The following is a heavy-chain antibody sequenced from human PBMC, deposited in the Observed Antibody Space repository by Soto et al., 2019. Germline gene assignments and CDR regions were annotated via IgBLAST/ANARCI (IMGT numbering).Heavy chain of an antibody. CDR2: IYYSGST. CDR1: GGSISSYY. V-gene: IGHV4-59*08. J-gene: IGHJ6*03. D-gene: IGHD2-2*01. CDR3: ARRIVVVPAAMRLDYYYYYMDV. Sequence: SETLSLTCTVSGGSISSYYWSWIRQPPGKGLEWIGYIYYSGSTNYNPSLKSRVTISVDQSKNQLSLKLSSVTAADTAVYYCARRIVVVPAAMRLDYYYYYMDVWGKGTTVTVSS.